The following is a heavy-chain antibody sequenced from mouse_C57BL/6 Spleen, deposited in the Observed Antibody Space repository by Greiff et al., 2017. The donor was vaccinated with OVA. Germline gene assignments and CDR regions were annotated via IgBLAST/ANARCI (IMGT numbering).Heavy chain of an antibody. J-gene: IGHJ3*01. D-gene: IGHD2-1*01. CDR3: AIDGNYGPFAY. CDR2: IHPSDSDT. V-gene: IGHV1-74*01. Sequence: QVQLKQPGAELVKPGASVKVSCKASGYTFTSYWMHWVKQRPGQGLEWIGRIHPSDSDTNYNQKFKGKATLTVDKSSSTAYMQLSSLTSEDSAVYYCAIDGNYGPFAYWGQGTLVTVSA. CDR1: GYTFTSYW.